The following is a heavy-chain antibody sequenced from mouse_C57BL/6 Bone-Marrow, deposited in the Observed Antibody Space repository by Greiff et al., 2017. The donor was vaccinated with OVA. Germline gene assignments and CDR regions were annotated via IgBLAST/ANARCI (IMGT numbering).Heavy chain of an antibody. CDR3: ASHYSNYVWFAY. D-gene: IGHD2-5*01. CDR2: ISNGGGST. V-gene: IGHV5-12*01. Sequence: EVKLVESGGGLVQPGGSLKLSCAASGFTFSDYYMYWVRQTPEKRLEWVAYISNGGGSTYYPDTVKGRFTISRDNAKNTLYLQMSRLKSEDTAMDYCASHYSNYVWFAYWGQGTLVTVSA. CDR1: GFTFSDYY. J-gene: IGHJ3*01.